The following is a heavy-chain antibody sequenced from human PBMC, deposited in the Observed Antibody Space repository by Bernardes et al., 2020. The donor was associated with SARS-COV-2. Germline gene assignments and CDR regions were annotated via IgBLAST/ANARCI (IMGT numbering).Heavy chain of an antibody. CDR2: IYYSGST. V-gene: IGHV4-39*01. CDR1: GGSISSSSYY. D-gene: IGHD4-4*01. J-gene: IGHJ6*02. CDR3: ARQVLQPYYYYYGMDV. Sequence: PETLSLTCTVSGGSISSSSYYWGWIRQPPGKGLEWIGSIYYSGSTYYNPSLKSRVTISVDTSKNQFSLKLSSVTAADTAVYYCARQVLQPYYYYYGMDVWGQGTTVTVSS.